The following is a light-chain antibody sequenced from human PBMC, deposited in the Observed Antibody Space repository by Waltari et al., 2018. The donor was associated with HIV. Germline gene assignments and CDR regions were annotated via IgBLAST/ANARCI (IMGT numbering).Light chain of an antibody. Sequence: QSVLTQPPSVSAAPGQTVTIPCTGSRSTLCNHFVSPYQPLPATAPTPLMYDTNKRPSGIPDRFSASKSGTSATLAITGLQTGDEAVYYCGTWDNSLSAFWVFGGGTKVTVL. V-gene: IGLV1-51*01. CDR1: RSTLCNHF. CDR2: DTN. J-gene: IGLJ3*02. CDR3: GTWDNSLSAFWV.